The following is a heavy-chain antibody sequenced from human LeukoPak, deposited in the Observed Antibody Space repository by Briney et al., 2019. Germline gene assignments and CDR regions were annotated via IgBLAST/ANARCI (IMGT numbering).Heavy chain of an antibody. CDR3: AKGGHYSFFDY. J-gene: IGHJ4*02. D-gene: IGHD4-11*01. V-gene: IGHV3-23*01. CDR1: GLIFRNYA. Sequence: GGSLRLSCTASGLIFRNYAMTWVRQAPRKGLEWVSTISGDGTETFYADSVKGRFPISRDNSKNTHYLQMSRLRAEDTGIYYCAKGGHYSFFDYWGQGPLVTVPS. CDR2: ISGDGTET.